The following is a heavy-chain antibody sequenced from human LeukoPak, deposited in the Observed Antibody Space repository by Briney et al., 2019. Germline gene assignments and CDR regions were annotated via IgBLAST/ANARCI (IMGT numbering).Heavy chain of an antibody. D-gene: IGHD3-10*01. V-gene: IGHV4-30-4*01. J-gene: IGHJ5*02. CDR3: ARIITMVRGTDERFDP. CDR2: IYYSGST. CDR1: GGSISSGDYY. Sequence: PSETLFLTCTVSGGSISSGDYYWSWIRQPPGKGLGWIGYIYYSGSTYYNPSLKSRVTISVDTSKNQFSLKLSSVTAADTAVYYCARIITMVRGTDERFDPWGQGTLVTVSS.